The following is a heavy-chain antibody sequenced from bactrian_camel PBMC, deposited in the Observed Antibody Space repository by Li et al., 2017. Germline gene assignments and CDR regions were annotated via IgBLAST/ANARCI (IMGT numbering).Heavy chain of an antibody. CDR1: GYTASHYC. D-gene: IGHD1*01. J-gene: IGHJ4*01. Sequence: HVQLVESGGGSVQAGGSLKLSCAVSGYTASHYCMGWFRQAPGKEREGVAAIDRDGPATYADSVKGRFTISRDKAKKTLYLQMNSLKPEDTAMYYCAARADSITECSARVIFRFRGQGTQVTVS. V-gene: IGHV3S6*01. CDR2: IDRDGPAT. CDR3: AARADSITECSARVIFRF.